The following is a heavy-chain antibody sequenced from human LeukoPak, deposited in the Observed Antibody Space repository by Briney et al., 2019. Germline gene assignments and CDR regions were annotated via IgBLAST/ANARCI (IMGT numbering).Heavy chain of an antibody. Sequence: GGSLRLSCAASGFTFSSYWMSWVRQAPGKGLEWVANIKQDGSEKYYVDSVKGRFTISRDNAKNSLYLQMNSLRAEDTAVYYCARSLSHTAMAVLYWGQGTLVTVSS. CDR3: ARSLSHTAMAVLY. V-gene: IGHV3-7*03. CDR1: GFTFSSYW. J-gene: IGHJ4*02. D-gene: IGHD5-18*01. CDR2: IKQDGSEK.